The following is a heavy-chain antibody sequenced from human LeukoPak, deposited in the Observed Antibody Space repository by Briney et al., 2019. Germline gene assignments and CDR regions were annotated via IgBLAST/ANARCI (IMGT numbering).Heavy chain of an antibody. CDR1: GGSFSNYY. CDR2: INHSGNT. J-gene: IGHJ4*02. V-gene: IGHV4-34*01. CDR3: ARDRAPQYYYDGSGYWGANDC. Sequence: PSETLSLTCAVYGGSFSNYYWSWIRQPPGKGLEWIGEINHSGNTNYNPSLKSRVTISVDTSKIQFSLKLSSVTAADTAVYYCARDRAPQYYYDGSGYWGANDCWGQGTLVTVSS. D-gene: IGHD3-22*01.